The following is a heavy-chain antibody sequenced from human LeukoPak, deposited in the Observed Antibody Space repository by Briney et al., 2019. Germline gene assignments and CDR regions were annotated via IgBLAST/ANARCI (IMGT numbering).Heavy chain of an antibody. CDR3: ARGSIFSNRAPYGMDV. Sequence: GGSLRLSCAASGFTFSSYAMSWVRQAPGKGLEWVANIKQDGSEKYYVDSVKGRFTISRDNAKKSLYLQMNNLRAEDTAVYYCARGSIFSNRAPYGMDVWGQGTTVTVSS. V-gene: IGHV3-7*03. D-gene: IGHD3-9*01. CDR1: GFTFSSYA. J-gene: IGHJ6*02. CDR2: IKQDGSEK.